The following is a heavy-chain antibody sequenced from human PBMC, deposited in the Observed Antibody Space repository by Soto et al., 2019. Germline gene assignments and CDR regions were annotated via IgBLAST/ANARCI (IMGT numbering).Heavy chain of an antibody. V-gene: IGHV4-34*01. J-gene: IGHJ5*02. D-gene: IGHD7-27*01. CDR2: INHSGST. Sequence: SETLSLTCAVYGGSFSGYYWSWIRQPPGKGLEWIGEINHSGSTNYNPSLKSRVTISVDTSKNQSSLKLSSVTAADTAVYYCARGWVNWFDPWGQGTLVTVSS. CDR3: ARGWVNWFDP. CDR1: GGSFSGYY.